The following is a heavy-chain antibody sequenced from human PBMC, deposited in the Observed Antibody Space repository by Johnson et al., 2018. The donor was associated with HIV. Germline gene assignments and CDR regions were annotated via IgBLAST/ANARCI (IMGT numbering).Heavy chain of an antibody. J-gene: IGHJ3*02. CDR1: GFTFSSYG. CDR2: ISYDGSNK. Sequence: QVQLVESGGGVVQPGRSLRLSCAASGFTFSSYGMHWVRQAPGKGLEWVAVISYDGSNKYYADSVKGRFTISRDNSKSTLYLQMTSLRAEDTAVYYCARSRGYYGTDAFDIWGQGTMVTVSS. CDR3: ARSRGYYGTDAFDI. D-gene: IGHD3-22*01. V-gene: IGHV3-30*03.